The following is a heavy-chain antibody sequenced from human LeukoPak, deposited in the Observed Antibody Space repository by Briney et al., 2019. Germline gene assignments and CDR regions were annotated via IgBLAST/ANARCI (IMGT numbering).Heavy chain of an antibody. Sequence: SETLSLTCTVSGYSISSGYYWGWIRQPPGKGLEWIGSIYHSGNTYYNPSLKSRVTISVDTSKNQFSLKLSSVTAADTAVYYCARVSLQWWDAFDIWGQGTMVTVSS. CDR1: GYSISSGYY. CDR3: ARVSLQWWDAFDI. J-gene: IGHJ3*02. V-gene: IGHV4-38-2*02. CDR2: IYHSGNT. D-gene: IGHD2-15*01.